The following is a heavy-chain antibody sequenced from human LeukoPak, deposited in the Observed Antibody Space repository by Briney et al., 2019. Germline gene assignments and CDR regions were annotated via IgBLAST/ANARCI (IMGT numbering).Heavy chain of an antibody. CDR2: IIPIFGTA. D-gene: IGHD2-2*02. Sequence: SVKVSCKASGGTFSSYAISWVRQAPGQGLEWMGGIIPIFGTANYAQKFQGRVTITTDESTSTAYMELSSLRSEDTAVYYCASAAIRGSYYYHYMDVWGKGTTVTVSS. J-gene: IGHJ6*03. CDR1: GGTFSSYA. V-gene: IGHV1-69*05. CDR3: ASAAIRGSYYYHYMDV.